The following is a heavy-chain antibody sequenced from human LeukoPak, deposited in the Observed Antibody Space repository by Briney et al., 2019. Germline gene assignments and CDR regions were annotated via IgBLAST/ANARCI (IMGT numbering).Heavy chain of an antibody. D-gene: IGHD5-24*01. CDR3: TRVGDGYNPCLY. J-gene: IGHJ4*02. V-gene: IGHV3-74*01. CDR2: INGDGSSI. Sequence: GGSLRLSCAGSGFTFRSYWMHWVRQDPGKGLVWVACINGDGSSIICADSVKGRFTISRDNAKNALYLQMNSLRADETGVYYCTRVGDGYNPCLYWGQKTLVTVSS. CDR1: GFTFRSYW.